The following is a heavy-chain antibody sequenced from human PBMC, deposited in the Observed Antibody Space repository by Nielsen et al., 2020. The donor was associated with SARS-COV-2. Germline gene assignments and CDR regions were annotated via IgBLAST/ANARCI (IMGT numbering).Heavy chain of an antibody. CDR2: ISSSGSTI. J-gene: IGHJ4*02. D-gene: IGHD1-26*01. CDR1: GFTFSSYE. Sequence: GGSLRLSCAAPGFTFSSYEMNWVRQAPGKGLEWVSYISSSGSTIYYADSVKGRFTISRDNAKNSLYLQMNSLRAEDTAVYYCARETSYYGFDYWGQGTLVTVSS. CDR3: ARETSYYGFDY. V-gene: IGHV3-48*03.